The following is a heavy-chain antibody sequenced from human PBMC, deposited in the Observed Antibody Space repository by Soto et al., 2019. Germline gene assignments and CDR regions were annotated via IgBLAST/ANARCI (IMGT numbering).Heavy chain of an antibody. CDR3: ALHPARLAEIGWFDP. CDR1: GFTFSSYS. D-gene: IGHD6-13*01. CDR2: ISSSSSTI. J-gene: IGHJ5*02. V-gene: IGHV3-48*01. Sequence: EVQLVESGGGLVQPGGSLRLSCAASGFTFSSYSMNWVRQAPGKGLEWVSYISSSSSTIYYADSVKGRFTISRDNAKNSLYLQMNSLRAEDTAVYCWALHPARLAEIGWFDPWGQGTLVTVSS.